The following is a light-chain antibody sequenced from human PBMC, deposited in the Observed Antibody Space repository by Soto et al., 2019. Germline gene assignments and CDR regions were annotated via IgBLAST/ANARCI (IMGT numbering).Light chain of an antibody. CDR3: CSYAGSRGLV. V-gene: IGLV2-23*01. Sequence: QSALTQPASVSGSPGQSITIFCSGTSSDVGAYKFVSWYQQHPGKAPKLMIYEGSKRPSGVSNRFSGSKSGNTASLTISGLQAEDEADYYCCSYAGSRGLVFGGGTKLTVL. CDR2: EGS. J-gene: IGLJ2*01. CDR1: SSDVGAYKF.